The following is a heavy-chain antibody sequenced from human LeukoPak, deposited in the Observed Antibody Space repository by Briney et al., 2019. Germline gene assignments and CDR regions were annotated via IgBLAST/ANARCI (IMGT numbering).Heavy chain of an antibody. CDR1: GFTFSSYA. J-gene: IGHJ6*03. Sequence: GGSLRLSCAASGFTFSSYAMHWVRQAPGKGLEYVSAISSNGGSTYYANSVKGRFTISRDNSKNTLYLQMGSLRAEDMAVYYCARDTKGFGEGYYYYMDVWGKGTTVTISS. CDR3: ARDTKGFGEGYYYYMDV. CDR2: ISSNGGST. D-gene: IGHD3-10*01. V-gene: IGHV3-64*01.